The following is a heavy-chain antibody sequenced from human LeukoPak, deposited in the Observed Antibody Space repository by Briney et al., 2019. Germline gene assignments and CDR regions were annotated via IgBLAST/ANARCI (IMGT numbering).Heavy chain of an antibody. V-gene: IGHV3-48*03. D-gene: IGHD3-10*02. CDR2: ISSSGSTI. CDR3: AELGITMIGGV. J-gene: IGHJ6*04. Sequence: PGGSLRLSCAASGFTFSNYEMNWVRQAPGKGLEWVSYISSSGSTIYYADSVKGRFTISRDNAKNSLYLQMNSLRAEGTAVYYCAELGITMIGGVWGKGTTVTISS. CDR1: GFTFSNYE.